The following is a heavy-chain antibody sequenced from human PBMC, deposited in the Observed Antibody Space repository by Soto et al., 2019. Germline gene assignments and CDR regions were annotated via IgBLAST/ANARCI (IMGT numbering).Heavy chain of an antibody. CDR3: ARGGGFVSFDY. Sequence: PSETLSLTCTVSGASITYGAYSWSWIRQTPGKGLEWIGYINHLETTFYNPSFESRLTLSIDRTKNQFSLNLKSMSAADRAVYFCARGGGFVSFDYWGQGILVTVSS. CDR1: GASITYGAYS. J-gene: IGHJ4*02. D-gene: IGHD3-10*01. V-gene: IGHV4-30-2*01. CDR2: INHLETT.